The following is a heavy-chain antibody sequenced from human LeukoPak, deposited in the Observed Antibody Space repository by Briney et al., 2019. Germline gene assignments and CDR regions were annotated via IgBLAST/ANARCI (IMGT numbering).Heavy chain of an antibody. J-gene: IGHJ4*02. CDR2: ISYSGGAT. CDR3: AKARSGYGLDN. Sequence: GGSLRLSCAASGFTFSSYAMSWVRQAPGKGLEWVSTISYSGGATYYAASVQGRFTISRDNSKNTLYLQMDSLRAEDTAIYYCAKARSGYGLDNWGQGTLVTVSS. CDR1: GFTFSSYA. V-gene: IGHV3-23*01. D-gene: IGHD3-22*01.